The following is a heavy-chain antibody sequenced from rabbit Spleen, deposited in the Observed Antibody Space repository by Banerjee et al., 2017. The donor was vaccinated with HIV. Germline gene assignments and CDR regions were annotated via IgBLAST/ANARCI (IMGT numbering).Heavy chain of an antibody. CDR2: IAGSSSGFT. CDR3: ARPVSASDDYFNL. Sequence: QSLEESGGDLVKPGASLTLTCTASGFSFSSSDYMCWVRQAPGKGLEWISCIAGSSSGFTYSATWAKGRFTITRSTSLNTVTLQMNSLTGADTATYFCARPVSASDDYFNLWGPGTLVTVS. J-gene: IGHJ4*01. CDR1: GFSFSSSDY. D-gene: IGHD1-1*01. V-gene: IGHV1S40*01.